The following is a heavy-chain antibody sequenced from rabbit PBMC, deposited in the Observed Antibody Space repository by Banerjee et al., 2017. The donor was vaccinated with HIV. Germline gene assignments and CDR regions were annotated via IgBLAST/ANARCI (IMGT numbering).Heavy chain of an antibody. V-gene: IGHV1S43*01. D-gene: IGHD8-1*01. CDR1: GFDLSSYYY. CDR2: IYNDDGST. Sequence: QEQLVESGGGLVQPEGSLTLTCKASGFDLSSYYYMCWVRQAPGKGLELIACIYNDDGSTYYANWVNGRFSISRSTSLNTVDLKMTSLTAADTATYFCARTFSDYTYFNWWGQGTLVTVS. CDR3: ARTFSDYTYFNW. J-gene: IGHJ4*01.